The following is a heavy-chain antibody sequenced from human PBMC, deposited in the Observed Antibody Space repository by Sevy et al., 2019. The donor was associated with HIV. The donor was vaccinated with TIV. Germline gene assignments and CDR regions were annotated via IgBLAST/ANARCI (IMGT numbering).Heavy chain of an antibody. CDR3: AKEGDLGGSSHFDY. D-gene: IGHD1-26*01. CDR2: ISGSGGST. J-gene: IGHJ4*02. CDR1: GFTFSSYA. Sequence: GGSLRLSCAASGFTFSSYAMSWVRQAPGKGLEWVSAISGSGGSTYYADSVKGRFTISRDNAKNSLYLQMNSLRAEDTALYYCAKEGDLGGSSHFDYWGQGTLVTVSS. V-gene: IGHV3-23*01.